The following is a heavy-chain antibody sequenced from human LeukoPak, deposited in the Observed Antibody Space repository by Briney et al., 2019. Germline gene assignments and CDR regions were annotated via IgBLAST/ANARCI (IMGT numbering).Heavy chain of an antibody. CDR1: GYTFTSYY. CDR2: IIPIFGTA. J-gene: IGHJ4*02. CDR3: ARIPATYYYGSGSYYTDY. D-gene: IGHD3-10*01. V-gene: IGHV1-69*13. Sequence: ASVKVSCKASGYTFTSYYMHRVRQAPGQGLEWMGGIIPIFGTANYAQKFQGRVTITADESTSTAYMELSSLRSEDTAVYYCARIPATYYYGSGSYYTDYWGRGTLVTVSS.